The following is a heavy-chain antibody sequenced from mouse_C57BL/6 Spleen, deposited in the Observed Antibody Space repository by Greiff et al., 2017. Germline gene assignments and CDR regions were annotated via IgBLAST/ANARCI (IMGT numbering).Heavy chain of an antibody. CDR3: ARKYYGYDVDY. D-gene: IGHD2-2*01. J-gene: IGHJ2*01. CDR2: IYPRSGNT. V-gene: IGHV1-81*01. CDR1: GYTFTSYG. Sequence: VQVVESEAELARPGASVKLSCKASGYTFTSYGISWVKQRTGQGLEWIGEIYPRSGNTYYNEKFKGKATLTADKSSSTAYMELRSLTSEDSAVYFCARKYYGYDVDYWGQGTTLTVSS.